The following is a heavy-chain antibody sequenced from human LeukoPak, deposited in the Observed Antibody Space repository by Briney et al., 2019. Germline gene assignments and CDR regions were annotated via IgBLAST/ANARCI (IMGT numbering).Heavy chain of an antibody. CDR2: IIPIFGTA. CDR3: ASPSPRSARGDAFDI. Sequence: SVKVSCKASGGTFSSYAISWVRQAPGQGLEWVGGIIPIFGTANYAQKFQGRVTITADESTSTAYMELSSLRSEDTAVYYCASPSPRSARGDAFDIWGQGTMVTVSS. J-gene: IGHJ3*02. V-gene: IGHV1-69*13. CDR1: GGTFSSYA.